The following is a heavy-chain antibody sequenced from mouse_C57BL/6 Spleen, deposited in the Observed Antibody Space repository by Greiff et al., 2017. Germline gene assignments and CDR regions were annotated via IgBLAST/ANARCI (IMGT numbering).Heavy chain of an antibody. D-gene: IGHD3-1*01. CDR3: ARRGLDTHYFDY. CDR2: IDPSASYT. Sequence: QVHVKQPGAELVKPGASVKLSCKASGYTFTSYWMQWVKQRPGQGLEWIGEIDPSASYTNYNQKFKGKATLTVDTSSSTAYMQLSSLTSEDSAVYYCARRGLDTHYFDYWGKGTTLTGAS. J-gene: IGHJ2*01. V-gene: IGHV1-50*01. CDR1: GYTFTSYW.